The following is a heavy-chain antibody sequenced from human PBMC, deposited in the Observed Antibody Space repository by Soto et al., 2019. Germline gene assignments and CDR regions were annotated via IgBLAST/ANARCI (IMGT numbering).Heavy chain of an antibody. V-gene: IGHV3-33*01. CDR2: IWYDGSNK. CDR1: GFTFSSYG. D-gene: IGHD3-22*01. J-gene: IGHJ6*02. Sequence: GGSLRLSCAASGFTFSSYGMHWVRQAPGKGLEWVAVIWYDGSNKYYADSVKGRFTISRDNSKNTLYLQMNSLRAEDTAVYYCARGDYYDSSGYYPYYYGMDVWGQGTTVTVSS. CDR3: ARGDYYDSSGYYPYYYGMDV.